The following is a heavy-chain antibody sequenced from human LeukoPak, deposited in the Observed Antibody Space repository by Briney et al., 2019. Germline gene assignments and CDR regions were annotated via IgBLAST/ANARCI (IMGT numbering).Heavy chain of an antibody. D-gene: IGHD2-2*01. CDR3: GTGAVPAALDY. V-gene: IGHV3-74*01. CDR2: IIGDGSIT. Sequence: PGGSLRLSCAVSGFTFSSFYMHWVRQAPGKGLVWVALIIGDGSITNYEDSVRGRFTISTHSAKNTLYLQMDSLRVDDTAVSYCGTGAVPAALDYWGQGTLVTVSS. J-gene: IGHJ4*02. CDR1: GFTFSSFY.